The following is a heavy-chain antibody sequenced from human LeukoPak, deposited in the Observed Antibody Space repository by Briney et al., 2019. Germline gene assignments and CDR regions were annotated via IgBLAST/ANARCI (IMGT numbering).Heavy chain of an antibody. V-gene: IGHV1-2*02. CDR3: ARGRNIEMTTMSGGSDY. D-gene: IGHD5-24*01. J-gene: IGHJ4*02. CDR2: LNPNSGDT. Sequence: GASVKVSCKASGYTSTDYYMHWVRQAPGQGLEWMGWLNPNSGDTNYAQKFQGRVSMTRDSSISTAYMDLSDLRSDDTAVYSCARGRNIEMTTMSGGSDYWGQGTLVTVSS. CDR1: GYTSTDYY.